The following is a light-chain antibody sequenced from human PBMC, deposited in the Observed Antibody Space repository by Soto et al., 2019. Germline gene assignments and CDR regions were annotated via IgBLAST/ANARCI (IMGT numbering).Light chain of an antibody. CDR2: DAS. CDR1: QSVCSD. J-gene: IGKJ4*01. V-gene: IGKV3-15*01. Sequence: EIVMTQSPATLSVSPGERATLSCRATQSVCSDLAWYQQKPGPAPRLLIYDASNRATGIAVRFSGSGSGTEFSLTISSLQSADFAVYYCQQYRKWPPLTFGGGTKVEIK. CDR3: QQYRKWPPLT.